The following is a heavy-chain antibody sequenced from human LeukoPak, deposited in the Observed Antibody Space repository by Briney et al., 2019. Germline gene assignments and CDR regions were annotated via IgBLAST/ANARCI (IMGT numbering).Heavy chain of an antibody. D-gene: IGHD5-12*01. CDR1: GGTLSSYA. CDR2: IIPILGIA. V-gene: IGHV1-69*04. J-gene: IGHJ4*02. CDR3: AREESGYDPNFDY. Sequence: WVYVSCMASGGTLSSYATSWVRQAPGEGLGWVGRIIPILGIANYAQKFQGTVTITADKSTSTAYMELSSLRSEDTAVYYCAREESGYDPNFDYWGQGTLVTVSS.